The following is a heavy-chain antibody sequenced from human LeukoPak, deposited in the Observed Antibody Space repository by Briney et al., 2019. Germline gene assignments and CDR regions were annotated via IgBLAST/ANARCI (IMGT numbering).Heavy chain of an antibody. CDR2: TSYSGST. CDR1: GGSISYYY. D-gene: IGHD2-21*01. J-gene: IGHJ4*02. V-gene: IGHV4-59*08. CDR3: ARHFVTHPHYFDY. Sequence: SETLSLTCTASGGSISYYYWSWIRQPPGKGLEWIAFTSYSGSTKYNPSLKSRVTISVDTSKNQFSLRLTSVTAADTAVYFCARHFVTHPHYFDYWGQGTLVTVSS.